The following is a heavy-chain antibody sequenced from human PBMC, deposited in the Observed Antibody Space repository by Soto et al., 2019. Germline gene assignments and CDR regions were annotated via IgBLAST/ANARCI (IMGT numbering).Heavy chain of an antibody. J-gene: IGHJ6*02. CDR3: AGARVRGGNDRTRYYYGMDV. D-gene: IGHD3-16*01. Sequence: SETLSLTCAVSGGSISSSNWWSWVRQPPGKGLEWIGEIYHSGSTNYNPSLKSRVTISVDKSKNQFSLKLSSVTAADTAVYYCAGARVRGGNDRTRYYYGMDVWGEGSAVT. V-gene: IGHV4-4*02. CDR1: GGSISSSNW. CDR2: IYHSGST.